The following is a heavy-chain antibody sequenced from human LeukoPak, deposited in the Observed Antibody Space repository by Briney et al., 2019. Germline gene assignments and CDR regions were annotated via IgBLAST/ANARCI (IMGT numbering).Heavy chain of an antibody. CDR1: GFTISDYY. D-gene: IGHD1-26*01. CDR3: ARDISGERTYYFDY. CDR2: ISSSGSTI. Sequence: GGSLRLSCAASGFTISDYYMSWISQAQGKGLEWVSYISSSGSTIYYADSVKGRFTISRDNAKNSLYLQMNSLRAEDTAVYYCARDISGERTYYFDYWGQGSLVTVSS. V-gene: IGHV3-11*01. J-gene: IGHJ4*02.